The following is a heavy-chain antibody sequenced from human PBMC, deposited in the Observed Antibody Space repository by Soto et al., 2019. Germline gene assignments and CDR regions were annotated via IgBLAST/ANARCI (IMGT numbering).Heavy chain of an antibody. J-gene: IGHJ5*02. V-gene: IGHV4-4*02. CDR2: IYHSGST. CDR3: ARGTRAGYYYGSGSYSFSWFDP. Sequence: SETLSLTCAVSGGSISSSNWWSWVRQPPGKGLEWIGEIYHSGSTNYIPSLKSRVTISVDKSKNQFSLKMSSVTAADTAVYYFARGTRAGYYYGSGSYSFSWFDPWGQGTLVT. D-gene: IGHD3-10*01. CDR1: GGSISSSNW.